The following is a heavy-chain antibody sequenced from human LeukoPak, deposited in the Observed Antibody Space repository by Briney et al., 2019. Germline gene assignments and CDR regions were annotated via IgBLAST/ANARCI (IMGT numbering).Heavy chain of an antibody. CDR2: ISGGGGST. CDR3: ANSRGQFCSTTTCSVMDV. Sequence: GGSLRLSRAASGFTFTSYAMSWVRQAPGKGLEWFSAISGGGGSTYYADSVKGRFTISRDNSKDTLYLQMNGLRAEDTAVYYCANSRGQFCSTTTCSVMDVWGKGTTVTVSS. CDR1: GFTFTSYA. V-gene: IGHV3-23*01. J-gene: IGHJ6*03. D-gene: IGHD2-2*01.